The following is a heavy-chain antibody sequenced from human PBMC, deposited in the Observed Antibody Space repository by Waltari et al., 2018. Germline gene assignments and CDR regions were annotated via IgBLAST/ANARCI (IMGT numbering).Heavy chain of an antibody. CDR1: GGSISSYY. Sequence: QVQLQESGPGLVKPSETLSLTCTVSGGSISSYYWSWIRQPPGKGLEWFGYSDYSGSTKYNPTLKSRVTISVDTAKNQFSLKLSSVTAADTAVYYCARLTYYDFWSGYYGYYYYYMDVWGKGTTVTVSS. J-gene: IGHJ6*03. D-gene: IGHD3-3*01. CDR2: SDYSGST. CDR3: ARLTYYDFWSGYYGYYYYYMDV. V-gene: IGHV4-59*13.